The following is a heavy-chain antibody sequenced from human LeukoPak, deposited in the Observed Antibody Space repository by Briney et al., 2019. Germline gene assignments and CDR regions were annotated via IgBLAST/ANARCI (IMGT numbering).Heavy chain of an antibody. V-gene: IGHV3-48*03. CDR1: GFTFSNYE. Sequence: GGSLRLSCAASGFTFSNYEMNWVRQAPGKGLEWVSNISSSGSTIYYADSVKGRFTISRDNAKNSLYLQMNSLRAEDTAVYYCAELGITMIGGVWGKGTTVTISS. CDR3: AELGITMIGGV. J-gene: IGHJ6*04. CDR2: ISSSGSTI. D-gene: IGHD3-10*02.